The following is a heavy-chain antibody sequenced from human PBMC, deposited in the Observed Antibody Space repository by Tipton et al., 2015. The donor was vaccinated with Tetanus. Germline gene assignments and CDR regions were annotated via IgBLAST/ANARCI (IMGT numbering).Heavy chain of an antibody. V-gene: IGHV4-59*01. J-gene: IGHJ3*02. D-gene: IGHD3-3*02. Sequence: TLSLTCTVSGGSLSSYYWSWIRQPPGKGLEWIGYIYYSGSTNYNPSLKSRVTISVDTSKNQFSLKLSSETAADTAVYYRARDRISNYRDAFEIWGQGTMVTVSS. CDR1: GGSLSSYY. CDR3: ARDRISNYRDAFEI. CDR2: IYYSGST.